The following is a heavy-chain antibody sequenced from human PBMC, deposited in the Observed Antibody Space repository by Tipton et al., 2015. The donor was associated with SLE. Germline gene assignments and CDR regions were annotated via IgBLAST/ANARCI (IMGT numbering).Heavy chain of an antibody. J-gene: IGHJ6*02. V-gene: IGHV4-39*01. D-gene: IGHD3-22*01. CDR1: GGSISSSSYY. Sequence: TLSLTCTVSGGSISSSSYYWGWIRQPPGKGLEWIGSIYYSGSTYYNPSLKSRVTISVDTSKNQFSLKLSSVTAADTAVYYCARSYYYDSSGYYLDGMDVWGQGTTVTVSS. CDR3: ARSYYYDSSGYYLDGMDV. CDR2: IYYSGST.